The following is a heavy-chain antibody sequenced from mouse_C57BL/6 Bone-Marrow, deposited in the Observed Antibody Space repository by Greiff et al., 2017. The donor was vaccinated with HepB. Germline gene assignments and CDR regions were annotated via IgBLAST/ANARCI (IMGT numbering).Heavy chain of an antibody. J-gene: IGHJ4*01. CDR1: GFTFSDYG. D-gene: IGHD2-4*01. CDR3: ARRSITHYYAMDY. CDR2: ISSGSSTI. Sequence: EVKLVESGGGLVKPGGSLKLSCAASGFTFSDYGMHWVRQAPEKGLEWVAYISSGSSTIYYADTVKGRFTISRDNAKNTLFLQMTSLRSEDTAMYYCARRSITHYYAMDYWGQGTSVTVSS. V-gene: IGHV5-17*01.